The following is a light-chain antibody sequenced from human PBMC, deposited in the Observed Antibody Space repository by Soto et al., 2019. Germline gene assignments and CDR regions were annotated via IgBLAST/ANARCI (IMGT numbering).Light chain of an antibody. Sequence: EIVLTQSPGTLSLSPGERATLSCRASQSVRSNLAWYQQKPGQAPRLLIYGASYRATGIPARFSGSGSGTEFTLTISGLQSEDLAVYYCQQYYYWPPWTFGQGTKVDIK. J-gene: IGKJ1*01. CDR3: QQYYYWPPWT. CDR1: QSVRSN. CDR2: GAS. V-gene: IGKV3-15*01.